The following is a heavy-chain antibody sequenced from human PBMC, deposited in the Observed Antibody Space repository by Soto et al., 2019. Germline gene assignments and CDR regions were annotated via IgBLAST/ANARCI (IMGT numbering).Heavy chain of an antibody. CDR3: VKAVYLLDFDY. D-gene: IGHD1-20*01. J-gene: IGHJ4*02. CDR2: ISGTGGNT. Sequence: VGSLRLSCAASGFTFSSYAMTWVRQAPGKGLEWVSTISGTGGNTYYADSVKGRFTISRDNSKNTVYLQMNSLRAEDTAVYYCVKAVYLLDFDYWGQGTLVTVSS. CDR1: GFTFSSYA. V-gene: IGHV3-23*01.